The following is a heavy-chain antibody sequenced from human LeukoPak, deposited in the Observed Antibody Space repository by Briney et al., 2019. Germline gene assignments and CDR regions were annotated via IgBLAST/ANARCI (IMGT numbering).Heavy chain of an antibody. D-gene: IGHD3-16*02. V-gene: IGHV4-34*01. Sequence: PSETLSLTCAVYGGSFSGYCWSWIRQPPGKGLEWMGEINHSGSTNYNPSLKSRVTISVDTSKKPFCLKMSSVTAADTAVYYCARAYDYVWGSYRRGFAYWGQGTLVTVSS. CDR1: GGSFSGYC. J-gene: IGHJ4*02. CDR2: INHSGST. CDR3: ARAYDYVWGSYRRGFAY.